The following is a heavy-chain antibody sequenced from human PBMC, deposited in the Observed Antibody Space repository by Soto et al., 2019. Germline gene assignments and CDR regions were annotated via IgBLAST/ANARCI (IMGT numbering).Heavy chain of an antibody. CDR3: ARHLAPSYLRRPWPTDY. CDR2: IDPSDSYT. D-gene: IGHD6-6*01. V-gene: IGHV5-10-1*01. J-gene: IGHJ4*02. Sequence: PGESLKISCEGSGYSFTSYWISWVRQMPGKGLEWMGGIDPSDSYTNYSPSFQDHVTISADKSIGTAYLQWSSLKASDTAIYYCARHLAPSYLRRPWPTDYPGQGSLVTVSS. CDR1: GYSFTSYW.